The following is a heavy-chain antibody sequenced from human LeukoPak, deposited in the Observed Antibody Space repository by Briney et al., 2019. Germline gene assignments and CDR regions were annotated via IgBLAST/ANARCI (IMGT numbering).Heavy chain of an antibody. Sequence: ASVKVSCKASGYTFTGYYMHWVRQAPGQGLEWMGWINPNSGGTNYAQKFQGRVTMTRDTSISTAYMELSRLRSDDTAVYYCARAPSGYSGSESKTSFDFWGQGTLVTVSS. V-gene: IGHV1-2*02. D-gene: IGHD5-12*01. CDR3: ARAPSGYSGSESKTSFDF. CDR2: INPNSGGT. CDR1: GYTFTGYY. J-gene: IGHJ4*02.